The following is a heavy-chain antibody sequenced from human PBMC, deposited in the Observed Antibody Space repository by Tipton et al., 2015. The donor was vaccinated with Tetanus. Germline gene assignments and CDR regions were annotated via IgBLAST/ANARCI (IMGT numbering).Heavy chain of an antibody. CDR1: GYSFTSYW. D-gene: IGHD6-13*01. J-gene: IGHJ4*02. CDR3: ESGGWTAAGAFGY. Sequence: QLVQSGAEVKKPGDSLRISCTASGYSFTSYWIGWVRQMPGKGLEWMGVIYPANSDTTYSPSFQGLVTISVDKSISTAYLQWRSQGAWDPAMYYCESGGWTAAGAFGYWGQGTLVGVS. CDR2: IYPANSDT. V-gene: IGHV5-51*01.